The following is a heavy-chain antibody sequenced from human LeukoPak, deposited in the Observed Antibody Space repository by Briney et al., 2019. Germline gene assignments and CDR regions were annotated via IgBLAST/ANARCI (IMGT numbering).Heavy chain of an antibody. D-gene: IGHD1-1*01. J-gene: IGHJ4*01. CDR2: IIPILGIA. V-gene: IGHV1-69*04. CDR3: AGSYRKGKRRAPTTGW. CDR1: GGTFSSYA. Sequence: SVKVSCKASGGTFSSYAISWVRQAPGQGLEWMGRIIPILGIANYAQKFQGRVTITADKSTSTAYMELSSLRSEDTAVYYCAGSYRKGKRRAPTTGWWGQGTLVTVSP.